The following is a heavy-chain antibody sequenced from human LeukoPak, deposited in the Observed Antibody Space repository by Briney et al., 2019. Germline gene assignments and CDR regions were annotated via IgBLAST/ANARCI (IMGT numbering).Heavy chain of an antibody. D-gene: IGHD2-2*01. CDR1: GSSFTSYW. J-gene: IGHJ4*02. CDR2: IYPGDSDT. V-gene: IGHV5-51*01. CDR3: ARQWGDCSSTSCYSAD. Sequence: GESLQISCKGSGSSFTSYWIGWVRQMSGKGLEWMGIIYPGDSDTRYSPSFQGQVTISADKSISTAYLQWSSLKAADTAIYYCARQWGDCSSTSCYSADWGQGTLVTVSS.